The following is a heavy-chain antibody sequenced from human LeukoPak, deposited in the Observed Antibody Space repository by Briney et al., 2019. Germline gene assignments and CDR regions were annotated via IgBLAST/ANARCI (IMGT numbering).Heavy chain of an antibody. CDR3: ARDYQELGPVRYFDY. CDR2: ISGSGGST. Sequence: GGSLRLSCAASGFTFSSYAMSWVRQAPGKGLEWVSAISGSGGSTYYADSVKGRFTISRDNSKKSLYLQMNSLRAEDTAVYYCARDYQELGPVRYFDYWGQGTLVTVSS. CDR1: GFTFSSYA. J-gene: IGHJ4*02. V-gene: IGHV3-23*01. D-gene: IGHD2-2*01.